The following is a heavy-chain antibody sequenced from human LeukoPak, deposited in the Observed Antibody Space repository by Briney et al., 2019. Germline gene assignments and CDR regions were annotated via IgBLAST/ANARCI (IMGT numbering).Heavy chain of an antibody. CDR3: ARIGDCSGGSCFDY. CDR2: MNPNSGNT. Sequence: GASVKVSCKASGYTSTSYDINRVRQATGQGLEWMGWMNPNSGNTGCAQKFQGRVTMTRNTSISTAYMELSSLRSEDTAVYYCARIGDCSGGSCFDYWGQGTLVTVSS. CDR1: GYTSTSYD. J-gene: IGHJ4*02. V-gene: IGHV1-8*01. D-gene: IGHD2-15*01.